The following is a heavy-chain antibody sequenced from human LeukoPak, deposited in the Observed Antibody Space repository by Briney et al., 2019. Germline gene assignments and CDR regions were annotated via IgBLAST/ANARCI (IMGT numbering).Heavy chain of an antibody. J-gene: IGHJ6*03. CDR1: GYTFTGYY. V-gene: IGHV1-2*02. CDR3: ARDCGLYCSYYYYMDV. Sequence: ASVKVSCKASGYTFTGYYMHWVRQAPGQGLEWMGWINPNSGSTNYAQKFQGRVTMTRDTSISTAYMELSRLRSDDTAVYYCARDCGLYCSYYYYMDVWGKGTTVTVSS. CDR2: INPNSGST.